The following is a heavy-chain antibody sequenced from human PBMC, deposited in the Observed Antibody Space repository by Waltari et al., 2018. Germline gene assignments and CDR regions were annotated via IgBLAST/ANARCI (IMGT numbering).Heavy chain of an antibody. CDR3: AREQSSSWYKTAFDI. CDR1: GGSISSGSYY. V-gene: IGHV4-61*02. J-gene: IGHJ3*02. CDR2: IYTSGST. Sequence: QVQLQESGPGLVKPSQTLSLTCTVSGGSISSGSYYWSWIRQPAGKGLEWIGRIYTSGSTNYNPSLKSRVTISVDTSKNQFSLKLSSVTAADTAVYYCAREQSSSWYKTAFDIWGQGTMVTVSS. D-gene: IGHD6-13*01.